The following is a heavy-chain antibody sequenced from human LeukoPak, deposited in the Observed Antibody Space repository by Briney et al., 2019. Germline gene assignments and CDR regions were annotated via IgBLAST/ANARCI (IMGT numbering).Heavy chain of an antibody. Sequence: GASVKVSCKASGYTFTSYGISWVRQAPGQGLEWMGWISAYNGNTNYAQKLQGRVTMTTDTSTSTAYMELRSLRSDDTAVYYCARDHYYDSSGYSLPFDYWGQGTLVTVSS. J-gene: IGHJ4*02. CDR1: GYTFTSYG. CDR3: ARDHYYDSSGYSLPFDY. D-gene: IGHD3-22*01. V-gene: IGHV1-18*01. CDR2: ISAYNGNT.